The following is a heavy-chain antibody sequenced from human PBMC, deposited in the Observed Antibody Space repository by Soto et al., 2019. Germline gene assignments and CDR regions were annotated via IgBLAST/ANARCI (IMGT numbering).Heavy chain of an antibody. J-gene: IGHJ4*02. V-gene: IGHV3-23*01. Sequence: EVRLSESGGGLVQPGGSLRLSCAASEFTFSRYAMIWVRQAPGKGLEWVSTIRGSGDSTFYADSVKGRFTVSRDNSENTLYLQMNSLRAEDTAFYYCAKHHGDASNTFDLWGQGTLVTVSS. CDR1: EFTFSRYA. CDR2: IRGSGDST. CDR3: AKHHGDASNTFDL. D-gene: IGHD2-2*01.